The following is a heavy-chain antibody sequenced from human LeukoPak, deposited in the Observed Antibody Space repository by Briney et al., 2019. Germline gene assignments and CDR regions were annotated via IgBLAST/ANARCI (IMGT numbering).Heavy chain of an antibody. Sequence: PSETLSLTCTVSDGSIGAYYWSWIRQPPGKGLEWIGHISSSGTTNFNPSLNSRASISTNTSMNQFSLKLRSVTAADTAIYFCARRGGSVSYLFDYWGQGALVAVSS. CDR1: DGSIGAYY. CDR3: ARRGGSVSYLFDY. D-gene: IGHD3-10*01. CDR2: ISSSGTT. V-gene: IGHV4-59*08. J-gene: IGHJ4*02.